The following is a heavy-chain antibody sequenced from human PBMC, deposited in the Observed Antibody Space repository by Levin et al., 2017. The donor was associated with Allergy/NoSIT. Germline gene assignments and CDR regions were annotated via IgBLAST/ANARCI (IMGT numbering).Heavy chain of an antibody. J-gene: IGHJ5*02. CDR2: INHSGST. CDR3: TREPGYCSGGSCYGGWFDP. CDR1: GGSFSGYY. Sequence: SETRSLTCAVYGGSFSGYYWSWIRQPPGKGLEWIGEINHSGSTDYNPSLKSRVTISVDTSKNQLSLRLTSVTAADTAVYYCTREPGYCSGGSCYGGWFDPWGQGTLVIVSS. V-gene: IGHV4-34*01. D-gene: IGHD2-15*01.